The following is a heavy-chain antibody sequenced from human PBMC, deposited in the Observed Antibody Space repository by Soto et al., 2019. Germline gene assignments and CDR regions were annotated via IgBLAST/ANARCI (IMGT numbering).Heavy chain of an antibody. CDR2: IIPINGTT. J-gene: IGHJ4*02. CDR3: AIMDYYDSSGYYLSPFDY. V-gene: IGHV1-69*05. Sequence: SVKVSCKASGGTFSSYAISWVRQAPGQGLEWMGWIIPINGTTNYSQKFQGRVTITRDTSASTAYMELSSLRSEDTAVYYCAIMDYYDSSGYYLSPFDYWGQGTLVTVSS. D-gene: IGHD3-22*01. CDR1: GGTFSSYA.